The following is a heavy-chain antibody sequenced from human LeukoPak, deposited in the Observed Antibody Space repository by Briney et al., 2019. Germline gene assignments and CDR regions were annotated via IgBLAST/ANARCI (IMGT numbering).Heavy chain of an antibody. Sequence: PGGSLRLSCAASGFTFSSYWMHWVRQAPGKGLLWVSRINTDGSSTTYADSVKGRFTISRDNAKNTLYLQMNSLRAEDTAVYYCARGGVYSTSAVDHWGQGTLVTVSS. CDR2: INTDGSST. CDR3: ARGGVYSTSAVDH. D-gene: IGHD6-6*01. CDR1: GFTFSSYW. V-gene: IGHV3-74*01. J-gene: IGHJ4*02.